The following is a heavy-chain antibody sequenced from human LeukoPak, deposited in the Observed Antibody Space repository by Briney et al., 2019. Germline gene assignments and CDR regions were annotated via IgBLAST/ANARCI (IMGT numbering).Heavy chain of an antibody. CDR1: GGSFSGYY. CDR2: INHSGST. J-gene: IGHJ4*02. Sequence: PSETLSLACAVYGGSFSGYYWSWIRQPPGKGLEWIGEINHSGSTNYNPSLKSRVTMSVDTSKNQFSLKLSSVTAADTAVYYCARYGTRANYWGQGTLVTVSS. D-gene: IGHD4-17*01. CDR3: ARYGTRANY. V-gene: IGHV4-34*01.